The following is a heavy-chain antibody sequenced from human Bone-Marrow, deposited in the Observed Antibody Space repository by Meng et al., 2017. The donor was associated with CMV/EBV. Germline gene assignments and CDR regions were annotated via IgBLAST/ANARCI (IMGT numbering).Heavy chain of an antibody. V-gene: IGHV3-7*01. CDR1: GFTFSSYW. Sequence: GESLKISCAASGFTFSSYWMSWVRQAPGKGLEWVANIKQDGSEKYYVDSVKGRFTISRDNAKNSLYLQMNSLRAEDTAVYYCARRQIVGATTFDYWGQGTLVTVSS. CDR3: ARRQIVGATTFDY. D-gene: IGHD1-26*01. J-gene: IGHJ4*02. CDR2: IKQDGSEK.